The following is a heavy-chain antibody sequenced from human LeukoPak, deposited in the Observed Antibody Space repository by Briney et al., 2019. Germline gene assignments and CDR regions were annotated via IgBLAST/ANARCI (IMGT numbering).Heavy chain of an antibody. V-gene: IGHV3-21*01. D-gene: IGHD3-22*01. CDR2: ISSSSSYI. CDR1: GFTFSSYI. J-gene: IGHJ6*03. Sequence: PGGSLRLSSAASGFTFSSYIMNWVRQAPGKGLEWVSSISSSSSYIYYADSVKGRFTISRDNAKNSLYLQMNSLRAEDTAVYYCASQIDNFYLDVWGKGTTVTVSS. CDR3: ASQIDNFYLDV.